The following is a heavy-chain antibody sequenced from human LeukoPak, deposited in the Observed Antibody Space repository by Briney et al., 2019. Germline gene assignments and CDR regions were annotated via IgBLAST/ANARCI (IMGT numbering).Heavy chain of an antibody. CDR2: ISSSGRTV. CDR3: ARDINYCTPTLCHRNWFDP. D-gene: IGHD2-8*01. V-gene: IGHV3-48*01. J-gene: IGHJ5*02. Sequence: GGSLRLSCAASEFSLSSYSMDWFRQTPGKGLEWISYISSSGRTVYYADSVEGRFTVSRDNAKNALYLEMNGLRAEDSAVYYCARDINYCTPTLCHRNWFDPWGQGTLVTVSS. CDR1: EFSLSSYS.